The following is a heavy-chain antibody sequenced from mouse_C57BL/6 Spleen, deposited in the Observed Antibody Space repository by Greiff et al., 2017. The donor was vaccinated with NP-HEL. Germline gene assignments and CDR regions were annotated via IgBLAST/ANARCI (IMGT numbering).Heavy chain of an antibody. D-gene: IGHD1-1*01. CDR1: GYTFTSYW. J-gene: IGHJ2*01. CDR2: IDPSDSYT. CDR3: ARRGYGGFDY. Sequence: QVQLQQPGAELVKPGASVKLSCKASGYTFTSYWMQWVKQRPGQGLEWIGEIDPSDSYTNYNQKFKGKATLTVDTSSSTAYMQLSSLTSEDSAVYYCARRGYGGFDYWGQGTTLTGSS. V-gene: IGHV1-50*01.